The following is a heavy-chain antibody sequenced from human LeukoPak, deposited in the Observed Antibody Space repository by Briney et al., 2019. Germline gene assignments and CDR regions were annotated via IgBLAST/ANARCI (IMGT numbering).Heavy chain of an antibody. Sequence: GRSLRLSCAASGFTFSSYAMSWVRQAPGKGLEWVSAISGSGGSTYYADSVKGRFTISRDNSKNTLYLQMNSLRAEDTAVYYCATHTRLWFGELLSNWFDPWGQGTLVTVSS. J-gene: IGHJ5*02. D-gene: IGHD3-10*01. V-gene: IGHV3-23*01. CDR3: ATHTRLWFGELLSNWFDP. CDR2: ISGSGGST. CDR1: GFTFSSYA.